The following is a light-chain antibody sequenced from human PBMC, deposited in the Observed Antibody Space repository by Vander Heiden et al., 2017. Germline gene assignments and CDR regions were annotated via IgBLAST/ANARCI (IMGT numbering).Light chain of an antibody. Sequence: DIQMTQSPPTLSASIGDRVTITCRASERIGSGLAWYQQKPGKAPNLLIYKTSSLEGGVPSRFSGSGSGTEFTLTISSLQPDDFATYYCQQYNSYSWTFGQGTKVEIK. CDR2: KTS. CDR3: QQYNSYSWT. J-gene: IGKJ1*01. CDR1: ERIGSG. V-gene: IGKV1-5*03.